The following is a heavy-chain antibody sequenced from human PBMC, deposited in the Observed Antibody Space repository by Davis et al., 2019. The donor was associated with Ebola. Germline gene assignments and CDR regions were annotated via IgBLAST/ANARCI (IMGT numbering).Heavy chain of an antibody. CDR3: AKGINDDYWSGSGQDV. J-gene: IGHJ6*02. Sequence: GESLITSCAASGFTFSNYSMNLVLQPAGKGQVRVSLINSDVYSTRYADAVKGRSSITIDNANNTLYLQMDSLRVEDTAVYYCAKGINDDYWSGSGQDVWGQGTTVTVSS. CDR2: INSDVYST. D-gene: IGHD3-3*01. CDR1: GFTFSNYS. V-gene: IGHV3-74*01.